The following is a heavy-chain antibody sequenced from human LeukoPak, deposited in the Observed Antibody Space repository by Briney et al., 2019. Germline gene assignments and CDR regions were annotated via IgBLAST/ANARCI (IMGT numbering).Heavy chain of an antibody. CDR3: ARDSSRGYTYAFDY. V-gene: IGHV1-2*02. D-gene: IGHD5-18*01. Sequence: ASVTVSFKASVYTFTDYYIHGVRQAPAQGREWMGWISPNRCGSNYAQKFRGRVTMTRDTSINEAYMELSRLRSDDAAVYFCARDSSRGYTYAFDYWGQGTLVSVSS. CDR2: ISPNRCGS. CDR1: VYTFTDYY. J-gene: IGHJ4*02.